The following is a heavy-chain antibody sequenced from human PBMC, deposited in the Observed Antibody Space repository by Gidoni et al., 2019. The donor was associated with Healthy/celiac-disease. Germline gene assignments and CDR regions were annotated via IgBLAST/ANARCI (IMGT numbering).Heavy chain of an antibody. Sequence: QLQLQESGPGLVKPSETLSLTCTVSGGSISSSSYYWGWIRQPPGKGLEWIGSIYYSGSTYYNPSLKSRVTISVDTSKNQFSLKLSSVTAADTAVYYCARHIVVVTANFDYWGQGTLVTVSS. CDR1: GGSISSSSYY. D-gene: IGHD2-21*02. CDR2: IYYSGST. J-gene: IGHJ4*02. CDR3: ARHIVVVTANFDY. V-gene: IGHV4-39*01.